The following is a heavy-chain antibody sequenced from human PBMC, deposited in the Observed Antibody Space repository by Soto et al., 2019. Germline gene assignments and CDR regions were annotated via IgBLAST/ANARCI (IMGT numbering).Heavy chain of an antibody. CDR2: VYVSGDT. CDR3: ARDPRRTRGWHFDL. Sequence: SETLSLTCTVSCGSISTSDYYWSWIRQHPVRGLEWIGYVYVSGDTLYNPSLESRVVISVETSENRFSLKLTSVTAADTAVYYCARDPRRTRGWHFDLWGRGTLVTVSS. CDR1: CGSISTSDYY. D-gene: IGHD3-10*01. V-gene: IGHV4-31*03. J-gene: IGHJ2*01.